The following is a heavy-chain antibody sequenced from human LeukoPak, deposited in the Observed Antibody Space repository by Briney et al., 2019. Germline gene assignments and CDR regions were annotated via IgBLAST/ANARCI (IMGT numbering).Heavy chain of an antibody. CDR3: ARDYYDSSSSYPYFDY. D-gene: IGHD3-22*01. J-gene: IGHJ4*02. CDR1: GYTFTTYY. V-gene: IGHV1-46*01. Sequence: ASVKVSCKASGYTFTTYYLHWVRQAPGQGLEWMGMINPSGGGTYYAQKFQGRVTMTRDTSTSTIYMELSSLRSEDTAVYYCARDYYDSSSSYPYFDYWGQGTLVTVSS. CDR2: INPSGGGT.